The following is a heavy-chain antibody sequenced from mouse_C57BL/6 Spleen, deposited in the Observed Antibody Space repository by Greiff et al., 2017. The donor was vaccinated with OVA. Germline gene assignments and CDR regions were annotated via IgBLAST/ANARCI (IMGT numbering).Heavy chain of an antibody. CDR2: ISSGGSYT. CDR3: ARHSYHGSSYDY. D-gene: IGHD1-1*01. J-gene: IGHJ2*01. CDR1: GFTFSSYG. Sequence: EVKLVESGGDLVKPGGSLKLSCAASGFTFSSYGMSWVRQTPDKRLEWVATISSGGSYTYYPDSVKGRFTISRDNAKNTLYLQMSSLKSEDTAMYYCARHSYHGSSYDYWGQGTTLTVSS. V-gene: IGHV5-6*01.